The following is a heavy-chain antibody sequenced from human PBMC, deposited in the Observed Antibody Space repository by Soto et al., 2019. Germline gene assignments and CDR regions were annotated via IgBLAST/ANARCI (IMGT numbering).Heavy chain of an antibody. CDR2: IYYSGST. D-gene: IGHD4-17*01. CDR1: GGSFSSYY. J-gene: IGHJ4*02. CDR3: ARAYYGDYPYFDY. Sequence: SETLSLTCAVSGGSFSSYYWSWIRQPPGEGLEWIGSIYYSGSTNYNPSLKSRVTISIDTSKNHFSLKLSSVTAADTAVYFFARAYYGDYPYFDYWGQGTLVTVSS. V-gene: IGHV4-59*01.